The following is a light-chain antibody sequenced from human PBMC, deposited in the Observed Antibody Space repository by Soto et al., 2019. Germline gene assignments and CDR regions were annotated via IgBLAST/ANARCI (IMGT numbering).Light chain of an antibody. Sequence: EIVMTQSPATLSVSPGERATLSCRASQSVSSNLAWYQQKPGQAPRLLIYGASTRTTGIQARFSGSESRTELTLTISSLQSEDFAVYYCQQYNNWPWTFGQGTKVEIK. CDR1: QSVSSN. CDR2: GAS. J-gene: IGKJ1*01. CDR3: QQYNNWPWT. V-gene: IGKV3D-15*01.